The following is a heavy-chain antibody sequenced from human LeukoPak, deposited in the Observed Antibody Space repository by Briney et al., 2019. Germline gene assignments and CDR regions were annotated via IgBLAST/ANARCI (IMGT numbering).Heavy chain of an antibody. CDR1: GGSISSGGYY. CDR2: IYYSGST. V-gene: IGHV4-31*03. Sequence: SETLSLTCTVSGGSISSGGYYWSWNRQHPGKGLEWIGYIYYSGSTYYNPSLKSRVTISVHTSENQFSLKLSSVTAADTAVYYCARLFDYYYYHMDVWGKGTTVTVSS. J-gene: IGHJ6*03. D-gene: IGHD3-10*02. CDR3: ARLFDYYYYHMDV.